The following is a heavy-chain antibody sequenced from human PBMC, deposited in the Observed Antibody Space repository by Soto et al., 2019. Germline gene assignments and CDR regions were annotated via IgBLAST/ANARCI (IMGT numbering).Heavy chain of an antibody. CDR2: IYYSGST. Sequence: SETLSLTCTVSGGSISSYYWSWIRQPPGKGLEWIGYIYYSGSTNYNPSLKSRVTISVDTSNNQFSLKLSSVTAADTAVYYCASTSVGGWAIDYWGQGILVTVSS. J-gene: IGHJ4*02. CDR3: ASTSVGGWAIDY. D-gene: IGHD6-19*01. CDR1: GGSISSYY. V-gene: IGHV4-59*01.